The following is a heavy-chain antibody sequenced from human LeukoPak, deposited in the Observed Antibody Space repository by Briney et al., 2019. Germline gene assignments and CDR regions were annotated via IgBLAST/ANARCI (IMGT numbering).Heavy chain of an antibody. J-gene: IGHJ1*01. CDR1: GFIFSSYG. V-gene: IGHV3-30*02. D-gene: IGHD3-22*01. Sequence: GGSLRLSCAASGFIFSSYGMHWVRQAPGKGLEWVAFIRYDGSNKYYADSVKGRFTISRDNLKTTLYLQMNSLRAEDTAVYYCAKDLDSRGYYDYFQHWGQGTLVTVSS. CDR3: AKDLDSRGYYDYFQH. CDR2: IRYDGSNK.